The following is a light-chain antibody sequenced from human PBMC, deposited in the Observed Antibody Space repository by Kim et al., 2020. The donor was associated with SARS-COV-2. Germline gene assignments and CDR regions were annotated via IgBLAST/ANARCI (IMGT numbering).Light chain of an antibody. Sequence: DIQMTQSPSSLSASVGDRVTITCRASQDISNYLAWYHQKPGKVPKLLISAASTLQSGVPSRFSGSGSGTDFTLTISSLQPEDVGTYYCQRCGTVPQTFGQGTKVDIK. CDR3: QRCGTVPQT. CDR2: AAS. CDR1: QDISNY. J-gene: IGKJ1*01. V-gene: IGKV1-27*01.